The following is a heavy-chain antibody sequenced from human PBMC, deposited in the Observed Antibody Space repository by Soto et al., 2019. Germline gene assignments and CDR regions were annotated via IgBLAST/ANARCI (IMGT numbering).Heavy chain of an antibody. D-gene: IGHD4-17*01. CDR3: ANMTTVTTFDY. CDR1: GFSLTTSGVG. Sequence: QITLKESGPTLVKPTQTLTLTCTFSGFSLTTSGVGVGWIRQPPGKALEWLALIYWDDDERYSPSLQSRLTITKDTSKNQVVLTMTNMDPVDTATYYCANMTTVTTFDYWGQGTLVTVSS. CDR2: IYWDDDE. V-gene: IGHV2-5*02. J-gene: IGHJ4*02.